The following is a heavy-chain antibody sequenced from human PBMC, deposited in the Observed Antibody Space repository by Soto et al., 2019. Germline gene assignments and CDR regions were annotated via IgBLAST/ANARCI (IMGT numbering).Heavy chain of an antibody. CDR1: GGSISSYY. CDR3: ASSSVAGRFDY. V-gene: IGHV4-59*08. J-gene: IGHJ4*02. CDR2: IYYSGST. Sequence: PSETLSLTCTVAGGSISSYYWSWIRQPPGKGLEWIGYIYYSGSTNYNPSLKSRVTISVDTSKNQFSLKLSSVTAADTAVYYCASSSVAGRFDYWGQGTLVTVSS. D-gene: IGHD6-19*01.